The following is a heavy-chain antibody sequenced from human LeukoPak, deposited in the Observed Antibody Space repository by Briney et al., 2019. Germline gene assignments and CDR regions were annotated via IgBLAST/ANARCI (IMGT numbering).Heavy chain of an antibody. J-gene: IGHJ4*02. Sequence: GASVKVSCKASGYTFTSYAMNWVRQAPGQGLEWMGWINTNTGNPTYAQGFTGRFVFSLDTSVSTAYLQISSLKAEDTAVYYCARERLGVRGVAGLLFNYWGQGTLVTVSS. D-gene: IGHD3-10*01. CDR1: GYTFTSYA. V-gene: IGHV7-4-1*02. CDR2: INTNTGNP. CDR3: ARERLGVRGVAGLLFNY.